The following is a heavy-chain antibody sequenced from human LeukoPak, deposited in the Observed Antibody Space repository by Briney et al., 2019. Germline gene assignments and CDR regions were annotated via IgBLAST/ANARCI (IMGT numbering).Heavy chain of an antibody. CDR1: GFTISDYS. Sequence: GGSLRLSCAASGFTISDYSMSWIRQAPGKGLEWVSHISSGGTTIYYADSVKGRFTISSDNAKNSLDLQMNSLRAEDTAVYYCAKPLGLWFGWGQGTLVTVSS. D-gene: IGHD3-10*01. V-gene: IGHV3-11*01. CDR3: AKPLGLWFG. CDR2: ISSGGTTI. J-gene: IGHJ4*02.